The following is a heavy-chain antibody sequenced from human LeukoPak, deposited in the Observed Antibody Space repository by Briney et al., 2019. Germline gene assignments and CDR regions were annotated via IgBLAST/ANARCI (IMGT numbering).Heavy chain of an antibody. V-gene: IGHV4-30-4*01. Sequence: SETLSLTCTVSGGSISSGDYYWRWIRQPPGKGLEWIGYIYYSGSTYYNPSLKSRVTISVDTSKNQFSLKLSSVTAADTAVYYCARDPYCSGGSCYWRAYWYFDLWGRGTLVTASS. CDR3: ARDPYCSGGSCYWRAYWYFDL. J-gene: IGHJ2*01. D-gene: IGHD2-15*01. CDR2: IYYSGST. CDR1: GGSISSGDYY.